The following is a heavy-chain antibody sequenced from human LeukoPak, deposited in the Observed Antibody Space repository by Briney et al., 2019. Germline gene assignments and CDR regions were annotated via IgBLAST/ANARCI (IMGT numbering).Heavy chain of an antibody. CDR1: GFTFSNYW. CDR3: ARGGGTNSEPYNWFDP. Sequence: QAGGSLRLSCAASGFTFSNYWMSWVRQAPGKGLEWVANIKRDGSDNYYVGSVEGRFTISRDNAKNSLYLQMSSLRAEDTAIYYCARGGGTNSEPYNWFDPWGQGTLVTVSS. CDR2: IKRDGSDN. V-gene: IGHV3-7*01. J-gene: IGHJ5*02. D-gene: IGHD1-14*01.